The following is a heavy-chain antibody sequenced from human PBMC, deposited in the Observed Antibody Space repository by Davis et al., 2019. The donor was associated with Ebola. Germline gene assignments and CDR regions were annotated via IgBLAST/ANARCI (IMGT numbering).Heavy chain of an antibody. Sequence: PGGSLRLSCAASGFTLSNYWMYWVRQVPGKGLMWVSRIDSDGSNRKYADSVKGRFTISRDNAKNTLFLQMNSLRAEDTAVYYCARDGENYSDLDYWGQGTLVTVSS. CDR3: ARDGENYSDLDY. J-gene: IGHJ4*02. V-gene: IGHV3-74*01. D-gene: IGHD3-10*01. CDR1: GFTLSNYW. CDR2: IDSDGSNR.